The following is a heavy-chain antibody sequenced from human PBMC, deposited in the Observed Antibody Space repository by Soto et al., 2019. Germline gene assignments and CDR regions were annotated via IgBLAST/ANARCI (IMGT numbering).Heavy chain of an antibody. CDR2: IIPFLGRT. CDR3: ARTTGSPTSNWFDP. Sequence: QLHLVQSGAEVRKPGSSVKVSCKASGGTLSSYSVTWVRQAPGQGLEWMGRIIPFLGRTNYAQNFQGRVTFTADISTITAYMELSSLRSDDTAIYYCARTTGSPTSNWFDPWGQGTMVIVSS. J-gene: IGHJ5*02. V-gene: IGHV1-69*02. CDR1: GGTLSSYS. D-gene: IGHD1-1*01.